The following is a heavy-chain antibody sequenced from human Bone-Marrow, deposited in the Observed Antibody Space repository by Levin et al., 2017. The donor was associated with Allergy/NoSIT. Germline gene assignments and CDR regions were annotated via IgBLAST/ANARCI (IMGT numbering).Heavy chain of an antibody. CDR1: GFSFTNAW. V-gene: IGHV3-15*01. Sequence: GGSLRLSCAASGFSFTNAWMSWVRQAPGKGLEWIGRIKSTSDGATTDYAAPVKDRFIISRDDSKNMVYLQMDSLKTDDTAVYYCVGTPIVVVPALIRNVSAWHWHFDLWGRGTLVTVSS. CDR2: IKSTSDGATT. D-gene: IGHD2-2*01. CDR3: VGTPIVVVPALIRNVSAWHWHFDL. J-gene: IGHJ2*01.